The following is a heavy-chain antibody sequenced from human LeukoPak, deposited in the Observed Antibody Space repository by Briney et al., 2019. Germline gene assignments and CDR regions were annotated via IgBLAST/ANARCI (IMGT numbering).Heavy chain of an antibody. J-gene: IGHJ6*03. D-gene: IGHD6-6*01. V-gene: IGHV3-23*01. CDR1: GFIFNNYD. Sequence: PGGSLRLSCAASGFIFNNYDMSWARQAPGKGLEWVSRISSTGGGTYYADSVKGRFTISRDNSKNTLLLQMNSLRAEDAAVYYCARQPIEYSSSSGNYYYYYMDVWGKGTTVTVSS. CDR3: ARQPIEYSSSSGNYYYYYMDV. CDR2: ISSTGGGT.